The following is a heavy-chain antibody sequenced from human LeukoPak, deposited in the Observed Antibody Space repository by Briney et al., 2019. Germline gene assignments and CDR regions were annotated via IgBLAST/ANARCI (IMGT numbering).Heavy chain of an antibody. CDR3: ARGPTLD. D-gene: IGHD2/OR15-2a*01. Sequence: PSETLSLTCSVSGGSISSQYWSWIRQPPGKGLEYIGYIYYSGSTNYNPSLKNRVTISVDTSRSQFSLELTSVTAADTAVYFCARGPTLDWGQGTLVTVSS. V-gene: IGHV4-59*11. CDR1: GGSISSQY. J-gene: IGHJ4*02. CDR2: IYYSGST.